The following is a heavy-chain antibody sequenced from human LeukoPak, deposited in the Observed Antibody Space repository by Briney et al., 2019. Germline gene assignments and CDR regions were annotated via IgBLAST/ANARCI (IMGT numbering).Heavy chain of an antibody. CDR2: INHSGST. V-gene: IGHV4-34*01. CDR1: GGSFSGYY. CDR3: ARGPNIAVAGDHFDY. J-gene: IGHJ4*02. D-gene: IGHD6-19*01. Sequence: TSETLSLTCAVYGGSFSGYYWSWIRQPPGKGLEWIGEINHSGSTNYNPSLKSRATISVDTSKNQFSLKLSSVTAADTAVYYCARGPNIAVAGDHFDYWGQGTLVTVSS.